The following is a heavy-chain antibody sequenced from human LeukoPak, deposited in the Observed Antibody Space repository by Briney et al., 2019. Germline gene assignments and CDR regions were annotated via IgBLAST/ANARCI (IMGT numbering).Heavy chain of an antibody. CDR3: AKGYTYTFDYFDS. V-gene: IGHV3-30*02. CDR2: IRYDGSEE. Sequence: GGGLRLSCAASGINLSKYGMPWVRPAPGKGGEWVAFIRYDGSEEYYADSVKGRFTISRDNSKKTLYLQMNSLRAEDTAVYYCAKGYTYTFDYFDSWGQGTLVTVSS. J-gene: IGHJ4*02. D-gene: IGHD5-18*01. CDR1: GINLSKYG.